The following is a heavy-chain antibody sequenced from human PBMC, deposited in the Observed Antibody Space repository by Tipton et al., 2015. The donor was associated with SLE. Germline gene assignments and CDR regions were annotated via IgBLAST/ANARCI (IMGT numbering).Heavy chain of an antibody. Sequence: SGFTFSSYGMHWVRQAPGKGLEWVAVIWYDGSNKYYADSVKGRFTISRDNAKNSLYLQMNSLRAEDTAVYYCARLIPDAFDIWGQGTMVTVSS. D-gene: IGHD3-22*01. CDR3: ARLIPDAFDI. V-gene: IGHV3-33*03. CDR2: IWYDGSNK. CDR1: GFTFSSYG. J-gene: IGHJ3*02.